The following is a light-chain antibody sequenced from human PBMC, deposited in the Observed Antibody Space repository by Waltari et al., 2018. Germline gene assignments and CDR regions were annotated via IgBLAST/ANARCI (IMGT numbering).Light chain of an antibody. Sequence: DIVMTQSPDSLAVSLGERATINCKSSQSVLYSSNNKNYLAWYQQKPGQPPKLLMYWESTRESGVPDRFSGSESGTDFTLTISSLQADDVAVYYCHQYYSTPPAFGGGTKVEIK. J-gene: IGKJ4*01. CDR1: QSVLYSSNNKNY. V-gene: IGKV4-1*01. CDR2: WES. CDR3: HQYYSTPPA.